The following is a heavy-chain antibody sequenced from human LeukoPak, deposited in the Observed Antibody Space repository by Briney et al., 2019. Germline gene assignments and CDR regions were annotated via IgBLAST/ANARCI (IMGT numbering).Heavy chain of an antibody. CDR1: GFTVSSYW. V-gene: IGHV3-74*01. D-gene: IGHD3-22*01. CDR2: MNSDGSST. CDR3: ARAPYYYDSSGYSEY. Sequence: GGSLRLACAAYGFTVSSYWMHWVRQAPGKGLVWVSRMNSDGSSTSYADSVKGRFTISRDNAKNTLYLQMNSLRAEDTAVYYCARAPYYYDSSGYSEYWGQGTLVTVSS. J-gene: IGHJ4*02.